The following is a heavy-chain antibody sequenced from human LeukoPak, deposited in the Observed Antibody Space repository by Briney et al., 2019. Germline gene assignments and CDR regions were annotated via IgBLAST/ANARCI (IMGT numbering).Heavy chain of an antibody. J-gene: IGHJ4*02. V-gene: IGHV4-34*01. CDR3: ARDRRVMYYYDTSGPTYFDY. D-gene: IGHD3-22*01. CDR2: INHSGST. Sequence: SETLSLTCAVYGGSFSGYYWSWIRQPPGKGLEWIGEINHSGSTNYNPSLKSRVTISIDTSKNQFSLNLSSVTAADTAVYYCARDRRVMYYYDTSGPTYFDYWGQGTLVTVSS. CDR1: GGSFSGYY.